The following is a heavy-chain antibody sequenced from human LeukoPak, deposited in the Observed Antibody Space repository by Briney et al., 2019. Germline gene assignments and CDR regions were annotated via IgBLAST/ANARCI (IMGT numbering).Heavy chain of an antibody. CDR2: IYYSGST. J-gene: IGHJ4*02. V-gene: IGHV4-39*01. CDR3: ASLRERSYYARGFDY. D-gene: IGHD1-26*01. Sequence: SETLSLTCTVFGGSITNYSYYWGWIRQTPGKGLEWIGSIYYSGSTFYSPSLKSRVTISVDTSKNQFSLKLSSVTAADTAVYYCASLRERSYYARGFDYWGQGTLVTVSS. CDR1: GGSITNYSYY.